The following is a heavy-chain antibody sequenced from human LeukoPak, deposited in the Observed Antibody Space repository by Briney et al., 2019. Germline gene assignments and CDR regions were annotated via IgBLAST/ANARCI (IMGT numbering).Heavy chain of an antibody. CDR2: ISGSGGST. V-gene: IGHV3-23*01. J-gene: IGHJ3*02. CDR3: AKRPGRYFALDI. D-gene: IGHD1-26*01. CDR1: GFTFSSYA. Sequence: GGSLRLSCAASGFTFSSYAMNWVRQASGKGLEWVSHISGSGGSTYYADSVKGRFTFSRDNSKNTLYLQMNSLRAEDTAVYYCAKRPGRYFALDIWGQGTMVTVSS.